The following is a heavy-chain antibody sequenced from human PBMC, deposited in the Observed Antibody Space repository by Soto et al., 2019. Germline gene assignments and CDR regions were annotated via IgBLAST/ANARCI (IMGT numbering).Heavy chain of an antibody. Sequence: HSWTLSLTCTVSGGSISSGGYYWSWIRQHPGKGLEWIGYIYYSGSTYYNPSLKSRVTISVDTSKNQFSLKLSSVTAADTAVYYCARGPGTMAKIDYWGQGTLVTVSS. J-gene: IGHJ4*02. V-gene: IGHV4-31*03. CDR2: IYYSGST. CDR3: ARGPGTMAKIDY. D-gene: IGHD3-10*01. CDR1: GGSISSGGYY.